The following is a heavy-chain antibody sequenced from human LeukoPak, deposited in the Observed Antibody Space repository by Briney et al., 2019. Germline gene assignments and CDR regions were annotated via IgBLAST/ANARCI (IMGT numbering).Heavy chain of an antibody. CDR3: AREQNIRGVIIMADS. CDR2: ISNSGGST. CDR1: GFTFSSYA. J-gene: IGHJ4*02. V-gene: IGHV3-23*01. D-gene: IGHD3-10*01. Sequence: PGGSLRLSCAASGFTFSSYAMSWVRQAPGKGLEWVSVISNSGGSTFYADSVKGRFTISRDNSKNTLYLQMNSLRAEDTAVYYCAREQNIRGVIIMADSWGQGALVTVSS.